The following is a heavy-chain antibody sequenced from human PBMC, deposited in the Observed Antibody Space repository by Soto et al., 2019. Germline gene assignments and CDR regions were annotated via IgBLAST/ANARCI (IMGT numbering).Heavy chain of an antibody. D-gene: IGHD3-16*01. CDR2: IKEDGSEE. CDR3: ARDWGAPGRGSAFGYYYHFGMDV. CDR1: GFTFSTYW. V-gene: IGHV3-7*05. J-gene: IGHJ6*02. Sequence: EVQLVESGGALVQPGGSLRLSCAASGFTFSTYWMNWVRQAPGKGLEGVANIKEDGSEEYSVDSVKGRFTISRDNAKNSLYLDMNSLRGEDTSVYYCARDWGAPGRGSAFGYYYHFGMDVWGQGTTVTVPS.